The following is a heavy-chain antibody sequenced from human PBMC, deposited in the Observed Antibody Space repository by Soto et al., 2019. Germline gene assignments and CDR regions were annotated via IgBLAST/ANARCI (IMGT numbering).Heavy chain of an antibody. CDR3: AKASIAADRYTDSYYGMEV. V-gene: IGHV3-23*01. Sequence: GGSLRLSCAASVFTFSSYAMSCVRQSPGKWLEWVSAISGSGGSTYYADSVKGRFTISRDNSKNTLYLQMNSLRAEDTAVYYCAKASIAADRYTDSYYGMEVWGQGTSVSVSS. J-gene: IGHJ6*02. D-gene: IGHD6-13*01. CDR1: VFTFSSYA. CDR2: ISGSGGST.